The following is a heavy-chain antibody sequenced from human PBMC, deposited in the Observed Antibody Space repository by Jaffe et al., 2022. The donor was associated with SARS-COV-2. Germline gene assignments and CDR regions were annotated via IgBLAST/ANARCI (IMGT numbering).Heavy chain of an antibody. CDR1: GFSFSTYS. V-gene: IGHV3-7*01. CDR2: IKQDGSEK. Sequence: EVQLVESGGGLVQPGGSLRLSCVASGFSFSTYSMTWVRQAPGKGLEWVANIKQDGSEKYYVDSVRGRFIISRDNAKNSLYLQMSSLRPEDGAVYYCVRDLVTNGPVDPWGQGTLVTVSS. CDR3: VRDLVTNGPVDP. D-gene: IGHD2-8*01. J-gene: IGHJ5*02.